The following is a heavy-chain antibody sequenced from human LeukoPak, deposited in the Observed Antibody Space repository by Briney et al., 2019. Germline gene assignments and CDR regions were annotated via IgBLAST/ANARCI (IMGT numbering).Heavy chain of an antibody. CDR1: GGTFSSYA. Sequence: ASVKVSCKASGGTFSSYAISWVRQAPGQGLEWMGRIIPILGIANYAQKFQGRVTITADKSTSTAYMELSSLRSEDTAVCYCARDPSNDDYVYGNDYWGQGTLVTVSS. CDR3: ARDPSNDDYVYGNDY. CDR2: IIPILGIA. D-gene: IGHD3-16*01. J-gene: IGHJ4*02. V-gene: IGHV1-69*04.